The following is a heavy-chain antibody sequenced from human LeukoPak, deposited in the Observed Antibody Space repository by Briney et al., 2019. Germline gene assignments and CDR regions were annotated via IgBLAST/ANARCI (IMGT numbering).Heavy chain of an antibody. CDR1: GGSISSGDYY. CDR2: IYHSGST. J-gene: IGHJ5*02. CDR3: AKSDNSGWLTWFDP. V-gene: IGHV4-61*08. Sequence: SETLSLTCTVSGGSISSGDYYWSWIRQPPGKGLEWIGYIYHSGSTNYNPSLKSRVTISVDTSKNQFSLKLSSVTAADTAVYYCAKSDNSGWLTWFDPWGQGTLVTVSS. D-gene: IGHD6-19*01.